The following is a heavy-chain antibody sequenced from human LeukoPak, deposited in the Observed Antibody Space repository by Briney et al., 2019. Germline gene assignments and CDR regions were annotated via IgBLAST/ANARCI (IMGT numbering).Heavy chain of an antibody. CDR1: GGSISSYY. V-gene: IGHV4-59*01. CDR2: IYYSGTT. CDR3: ASIVVVVAAESFDY. Sequence: SETPSLTCTVSGGSISSYYWTWIRQPPGKGLEWIGYIYYSGTTNYNPSLKSRVSISVDTSKNQISLKLSSVTAADTAVYYCASIVVVVAAESFDYWGQGTLVTVSS. D-gene: IGHD2-15*01. J-gene: IGHJ4*02.